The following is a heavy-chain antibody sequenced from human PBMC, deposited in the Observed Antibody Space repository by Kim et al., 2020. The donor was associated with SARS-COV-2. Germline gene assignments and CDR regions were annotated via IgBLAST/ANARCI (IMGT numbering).Heavy chain of an antibody. V-gene: IGHV1-24*01. D-gene: IGHD5-12*01. Sequence: TIYARKFQGRVTMTEDTSTDTAYMELSSLRSEDTAVYYCATSIVATSDYWGQGTLVTVSS. CDR2: T. J-gene: IGHJ4*02. CDR3: ATSIVATSDY.